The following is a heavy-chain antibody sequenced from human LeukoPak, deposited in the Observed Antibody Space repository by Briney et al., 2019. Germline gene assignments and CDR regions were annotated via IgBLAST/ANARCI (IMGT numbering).Heavy chain of an antibody. D-gene: IGHD2-21*02. CDR3: ARHDPYCGGDCYFQYYFDY. V-gene: IGHV4-34*01. Sequence: SETLSLTCAVYGGSFSGYYWSWIRQPPGKGLEWIGETNHSGSTNYNPSLKSRVTISVDTSKNQFSLKLSSVTAADTAVYYCARHDPYCGGDCYFQYYFDYWGQGTLVTVSS. J-gene: IGHJ4*02. CDR1: GGSFSGYY. CDR2: TNHSGST.